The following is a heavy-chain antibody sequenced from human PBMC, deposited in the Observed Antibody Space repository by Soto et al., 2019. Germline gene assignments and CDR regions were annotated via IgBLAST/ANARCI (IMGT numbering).Heavy chain of an antibody. V-gene: IGHV3-33*01. J-gene: IGHJ4*02. CDR1: GFTFSSYG. CDR3: ARDELWLVTGYFDY. CDR2: IWYDGSNK. Sequence: GGSLRLSCAASGFTFSSYGMHWVRQAPRKGLEWVAVIWYDGSNKYYADSVKGRFTISRDNSKNTLYLQMNSLRAEDTAVYYCARDELWLVTGYFDYWGQGTLVTVSS. D-gene: IGHD6-19*01.